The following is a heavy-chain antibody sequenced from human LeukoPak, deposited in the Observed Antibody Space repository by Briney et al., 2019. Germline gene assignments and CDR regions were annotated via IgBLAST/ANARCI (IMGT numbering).Heavy chain of an antibody. Sequence: ASVKVSCKASGYTFTGYYMHWVRQAPRQGLEWMGWINPNGGGTNYAQKFQGRVTMTRDTSISTAYMELSRLRSDDTAVYYCARVPRSYYYYYMDVWGKGTTVTVSS. J-gene: IGHJ6*03. CDR1: GYTFTGYY. V-gene: IGHV1-2*02. CDR3: ARVPRSYYYYYMDV. CDR2: INPNGGGT.